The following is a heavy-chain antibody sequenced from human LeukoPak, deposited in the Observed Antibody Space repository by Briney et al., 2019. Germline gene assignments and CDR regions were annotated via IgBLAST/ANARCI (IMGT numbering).Heavy chain of an antibody. CDR3: AKRGVVIRVILVGFHKEAYYFDS. D-gene: IGHD3-10*01. V-gene: IGHV3-23*01. CDR1: GITLSNYG. CDR2: ISDSGGRT. Sequence: GGSLRLSCAVSGITLSNYGMSWVRQAPGKGLEWVAGISDSGGRTNYADSVKGRFTISRDNPKNTLYLQMNSLRAEDTAVYFCAKRGVVIRVILVGFHKEAYYFDSWGQGALVTISS. J-gene: IGHJ4*02.